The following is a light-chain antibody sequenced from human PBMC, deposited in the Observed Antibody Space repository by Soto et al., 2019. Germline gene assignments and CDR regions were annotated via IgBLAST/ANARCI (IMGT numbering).Light chain of an antibody. J-gene: IGKJ1*01. CDR1: QSVCSRC. CDR3: QHYGTTPWT. Sequence: ETVLTQSPGTLSLSPGERVTLSCRTSQSVCSRCFAWYQQKPGQSPRLLIYGASTRATGIPDRFGGSGSGTDFPLTISRLEPEDFAVYYCQHYGTTPWTFGQGTKVGIK. V-gene: IGKV3-20*01. CDR2: GAS.